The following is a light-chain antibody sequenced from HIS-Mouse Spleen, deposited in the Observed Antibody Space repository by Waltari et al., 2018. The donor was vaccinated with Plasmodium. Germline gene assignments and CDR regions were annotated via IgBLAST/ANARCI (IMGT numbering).Light chain of an antibody. CDR1: RSDVGGYNQ. Sequence: QSALTQPPSASGSPGQSVTIPCPGTRSDVGGYNQVSGYQQHPGKAPKLMIYEVSKRPSGVPDRFSGSKSGNTASLTVSGLQAEDEADYYCSSYAGSNNLVFGGGTKLTVL. J-gene: IGLJ2*01. CDR3: SSYAGSNNLV. CDR2: EVS. V-gene: IGLV2-8*01.